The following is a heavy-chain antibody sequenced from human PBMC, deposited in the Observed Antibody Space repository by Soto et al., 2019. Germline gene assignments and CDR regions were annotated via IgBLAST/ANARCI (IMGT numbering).Heavy chain of an antibody. V-gene: IGHV3-23*01. CDR2: ISGNGGST. CDR1: GFTFSSFA. CDR3: AKVVGDGNDYYDF. Sequence: EVQLLESGGGLVQPGGSLRLSCAASGFTFSSFAMGWVRQAPGKGLEWVSGISGNGGSTNYAESVKGRFTISRDTSKNTLYLQMDSLGAEDTAIYYCAKVVGDGNDYYDFWGQGTLVTVSS. J-gene: IGHJ4*02. D-gene: IGHD3-22*01.